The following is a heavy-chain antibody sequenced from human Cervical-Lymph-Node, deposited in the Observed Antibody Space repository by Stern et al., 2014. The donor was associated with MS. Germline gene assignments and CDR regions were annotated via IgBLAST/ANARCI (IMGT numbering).Heavy chain of an antibody. V-gene: IGHV3-33*01. Sequence: EHLVESGGGVVQPGRSLRLSCAASGFTFSSYGMHWVRQAPGKGLEWVAVIWYDGSNKYYADSVKGRFTISRDNSKNTLYLQMNSLRAEDTAVYYCARGGGSWGYFDYWGQGTLVTVSS. J-gene: IGHJ4*02. D-gene: IGHD1-26*01. CDR1: GFTFSSYG. CDR2: IWYDGSNK. CDR3: ARGGGSWGYFDY.